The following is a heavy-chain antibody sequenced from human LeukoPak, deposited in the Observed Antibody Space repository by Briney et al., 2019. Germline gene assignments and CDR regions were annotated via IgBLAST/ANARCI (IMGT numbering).Heavy chain of an antibody. Sequence: PGGSLRLSCAASGFTFSSYAMSWGRQAPGKGLEWVSVMSAGGGTTYYADSVKGRFTISRDNSKNTLYLQMNSLRAEDTAVYYCAKVGHTSMIMGYFDYWGQGTLVTVSS. J-gene: IGHJ4*02. D-gene: IGHD3-16*01. CDR2: MSAGGGTT. CDR3: AKVGHTSMIMGYFDY. CDR1: GFTFSSYA. V-gene: IGHV3-23*01.